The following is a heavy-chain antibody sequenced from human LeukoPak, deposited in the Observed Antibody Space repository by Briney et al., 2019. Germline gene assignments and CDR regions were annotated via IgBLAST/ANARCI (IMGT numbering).Heavy chain of an antibody. Sequence: GGSLRLSCAASGFIFSSYAMHWVRQAPGKGLEWVAVISYDGSNKYYADSVKGRFTISRDNSKNTLYLQMNSLRAEDTAVYYCARVWRGVAAAGTDYWGQGTLVTVSS. CDR1: GFIFSSYA. CDR3: ARVWRGVAAAGTDY. CDR2: ISYDGSNK. J-gene: IGHJ4*02. V-gene: IGHV3-30-3*01. D-gene: IGHD6-13*01.